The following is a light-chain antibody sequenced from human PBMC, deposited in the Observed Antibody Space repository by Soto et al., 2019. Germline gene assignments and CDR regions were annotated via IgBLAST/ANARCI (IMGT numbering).Light chain of an antibody. CDR2: GAS. V-gene: IGKV3-20*01. Sequence: EIVLTQSPCTLSLSPGERATLSCRASQSVSSSYLAWYQQKPGQAPRLLIYGASSRATAIPDNFSGSGSGTDFTLTISRLEPEDSAVYYCQQYGRSPLTFGGGTKVEIK. CDR1: QSVSSSY. CDR3: QQYGRSPLT. J-gene: IGKJ4*01.